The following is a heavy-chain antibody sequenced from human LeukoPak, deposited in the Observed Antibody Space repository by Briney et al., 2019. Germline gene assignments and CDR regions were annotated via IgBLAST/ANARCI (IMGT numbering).Heavy chain of an antibody. CDR1: GFTFSSYA. V-gene: IGHV3-30-3*01. D-gene: IGHD2-2*01. J-gene: IGHJ4*02. CDR3: ARAGESYQLLSSYYFDY. CDR2: ISYDGSNK. Sequence: GRSLRLSCAASGFTFSSYAMHWVRQVPGKGLEWVAVISYDGSNKYYADSVKGRFTISRDNSKNTLYLQMNSLRAEDTAVYYCARAGESYQLLSSYYFDYWGQGTLVTVSS.